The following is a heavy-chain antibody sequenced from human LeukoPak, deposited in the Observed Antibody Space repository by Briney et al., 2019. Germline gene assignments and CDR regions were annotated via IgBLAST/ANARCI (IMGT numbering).Heavy chain of an antibody. CDR3: VRQDCSAGSCYLDH. D-gene: IGHD2-15*01. Sequence: GGSLRLSCAASGFTFNNYAMHWVRQAPGKGLKWMTVISFHGKDKFYADSMKGRLTISRDNSQGTLVMEMNSLRAEDTAVYYCVRQDCSAGSCYLDHWGQGILVTVSS. J-gene: IGHJ4*02. CDR1: GFTFNNYA. CDR2: ISFHGKDK. V-gene: IGHV3-30*04.